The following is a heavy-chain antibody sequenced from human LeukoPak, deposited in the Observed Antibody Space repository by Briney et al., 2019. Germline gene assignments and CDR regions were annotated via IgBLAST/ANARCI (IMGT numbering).Heavy chain of an antibody. CDR1: VYTFPNYG. J-gene: IGHJ6*03. Sequence: ASVTVSFTCSVYTFPNYGFTWVRQAPGQGREGMGWISSYNGNTQYAQNFQGRLTLTTDTSTNTAYMDLRSLRSNDTAVYYCATPAKGAYFYYYMDVWGAGTTFTVSS. CDR3: ATPAKGAYFYYYMDV. D-gene: IGHD2-2*01. CDR2: ISSYNGNT. V-gene: IGHV1-18*01.